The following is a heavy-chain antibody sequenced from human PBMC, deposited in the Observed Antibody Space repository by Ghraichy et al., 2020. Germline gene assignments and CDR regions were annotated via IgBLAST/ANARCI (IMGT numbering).Heavy chain of an antibody. J-gene: IGHJ5*02. CDR2: IFNSGTT. Sequence: GESLNISCAASGFIVSNNYMSWVRQAPGKGLEWVSVIFNSGTTYYADSVKGRFTSSIDNSKNALYLEMNSLRAEDTAVYYCARGYDFWTWGQGTLVTVSS. CDR1: GFIVSNNY. CDR3: ARGYDFWT. V-gene: IGHV3-66*02. D-gene: IGHD3-3*01.